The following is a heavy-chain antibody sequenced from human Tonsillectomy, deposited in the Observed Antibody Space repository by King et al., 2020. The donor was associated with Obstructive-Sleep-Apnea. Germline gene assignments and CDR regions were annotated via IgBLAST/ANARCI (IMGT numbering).Heavy chain of an antibody. D-gene: IGHD4-17*01. CDR1: GFTFNTYG. CDR3: AKASGLAGEECRMDV. Sequence: GKMGEEGGGGGKKGREMRVEGEDYGFTFNTYGMHWVRQAPGKGMEWVAVISYDGSNKYYADSVKGRFTISRDNSKNTLYLQLNSLRAEDTAVFYCAKASGLAGEECRMDVWGQGTTVTVSS. J-gene: IGHJ6*02. CDR2: ISYDGSNK. V-gene: IGHV3-30*18.